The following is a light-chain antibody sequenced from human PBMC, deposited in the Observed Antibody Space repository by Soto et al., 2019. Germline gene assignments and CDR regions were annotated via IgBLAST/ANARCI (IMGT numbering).Light chain of an antibody. J-gene: IGKJ4*01. V-gene: IGKV1D-16*01. CDR1: QEINSY. Sequence: DVQMTQSPSSLSASVGDRVTITCRASQEINSYLAWYQQKPGNAPKSLIYAASSLQTGVPSRFSGSESGTDFTLTISNLQPEDSATYYCQQYNIYPLTFGGGTKVEIK. CDR2: AAS. CDR3: QQYNIYPLT.